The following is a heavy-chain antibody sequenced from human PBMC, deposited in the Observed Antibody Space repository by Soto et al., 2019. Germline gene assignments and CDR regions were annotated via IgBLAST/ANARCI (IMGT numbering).Heavy chain of an antibody. CDR3: AGVYGDYPYLDAFDI. Sequence: QVQLQESGPGLVKPSETLSLTCTVSGGSISSYYWSWIRQPPGKGLEWIGYIYYSGSTNYNPSLKNRAPKSVDTSKNQFSLKRSSVTAADTAVYYWAGVYGDYPYLDAFDIWGQGTMVTVSS. J-gene: IGHJ3*02. V-gene: IGHV4-59*01. D-gene: IGHD4-17*01. CDR1: GGSISSYY. CDR2: IYYSGST.